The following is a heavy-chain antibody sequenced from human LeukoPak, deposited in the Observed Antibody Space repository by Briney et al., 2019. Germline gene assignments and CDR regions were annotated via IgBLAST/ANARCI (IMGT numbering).Heavy chain of an antibody. V-gene: IGHV4-39*07. D-gene: IGHD1-26*01. CDR3: TRSGTYVFDC. CDR1: GGSINSNNYY. CDR2: IHYSGRT. Sequence: PSETLSLTCTVSGGSINSNNYYWGWIRQPPGKGLEWIGSIHYSGRTHYNPSLKSRVTISVDTSKNQFSLKLSPVTAADTAVYYCTRSGTYVFDCWGQGTLVTVSS. J-gene: IGHJ4*02.